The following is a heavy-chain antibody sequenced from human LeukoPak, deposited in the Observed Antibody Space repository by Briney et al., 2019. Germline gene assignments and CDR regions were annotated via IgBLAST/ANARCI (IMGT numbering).Heavy chain of an antibody. V-gene: IGHV3-30-3*01. Sequence: PGGSLRLSCSASGFTFSSYAMRWVRQAPGEGLEWVAVISYDGSNKYYADSVKGRFTISRDNSKNTLYLQMNSLRAEDTAVYYCARGHDAFDIWGQGTMVTVSS. CDR2: ISYDGSNK. CDR3: ARGHDAFDI. J-gene: IGHJ3*02. CDR1: GFTFSSYA.